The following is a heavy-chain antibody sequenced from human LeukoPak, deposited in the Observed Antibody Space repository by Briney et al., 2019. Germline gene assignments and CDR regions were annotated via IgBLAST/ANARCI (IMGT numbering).Heavy chain of an antibody. CDR2: IYYSGST. D-gene: IGHD3-22*01. CDR1: GGSISSGDYY. CDR3: AKDSDFYDSGGYYAAFDI. V-gene: IGHV4-30-4*01. Sequence: SETLSLTCTVSGGSISSGDYYWSWIRQPPGKGLEWIGYIYYSGSTYYNPSLKSRLTISEDTSKNQFSLKLSSVTAADTAVYYCAKDSDFYDSGGYYAAFDIWGQGTMVTVSS. J-gene: IGHJ3*02.